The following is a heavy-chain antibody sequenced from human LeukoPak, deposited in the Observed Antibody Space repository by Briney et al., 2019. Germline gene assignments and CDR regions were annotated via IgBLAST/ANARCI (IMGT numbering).Heavy chain of an antibody. Sequence: SETLSLTCAVYGGSFSGYYWSWIRQPPGKGLEWIGYIYYSGSTNYNPSLKSRVTISVDTSKNQFSLKLSSVTAADTAVYYCARGGYDFWSGYYPYYYGMDVWGQGTTVTVSS. CDR2: IYYSGST. J-gene: IGHJ6*02. CDR1: GGSFSGYY. D-gene: IGHD3-3*01. V-gene: IGHV4-59*01. CDR3: ARGGYDFWSGYYPYYYGMDV.